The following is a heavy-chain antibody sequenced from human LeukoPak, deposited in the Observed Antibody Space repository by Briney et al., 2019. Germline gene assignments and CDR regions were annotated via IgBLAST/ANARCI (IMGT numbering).Heavy chain of an antibody. Sequence: LAGGSLRLSCAASGFTFSSYAMSWVRQAPGKGLELVSSISGSGGSTYYADSVKGRFTISRDNSKNTLYLQMNSLRAEDTAVYYCAKAPGYCSSTSCYWFDYWGQGTLVTVSS. CDR3: AKAPGYCSSTSCYWFDY. V-gene: IGHV3-23*01. J-gene: IGHJ4*02. CDR2: ISGSGGST. CDR1: GFTFSSYA. D-gene: IGHD2-2*01.